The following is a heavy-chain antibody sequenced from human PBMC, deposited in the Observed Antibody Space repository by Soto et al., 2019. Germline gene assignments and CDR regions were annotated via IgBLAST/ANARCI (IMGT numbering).Heavy chain of an antibody. CDR3: ASTGGEVDDYGDYAPAY. CDR1: GGSISSCGYY. Sequence: SETLSLTCTVSGGSISSCGYYWSWLRQHPGKGLEWIGYIYYSGSTYYNPSLKSRVTISVDTSKNQFSLKLSSVTAADTAVYYCASTGGEVDDYGDYAPAYWGQGTLVIVSS. CDR2: IYYSGST. J-gene: IGHJ4*02. V-gene: IGHV4-31*03. D-gene: IGHD4-17*01.